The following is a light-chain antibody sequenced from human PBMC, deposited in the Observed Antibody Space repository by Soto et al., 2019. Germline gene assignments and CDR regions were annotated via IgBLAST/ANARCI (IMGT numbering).Light chain of an antibody. J-gene: IGKJ4*01. CDR3: QQSYSTPRT. CDR1: QSISSY. V-gene: IGKV1-39*01. Sequence: TQSPGTLSLSPGERATLSCRASQSISSYLNWYQQKPGKAPKLLIYAASSLQSGVPSRFSGSGSGTDFTLTISSLQPEDFATYYCQQSYSTPRTFGGGTKVEIK. CDR2: AAS.